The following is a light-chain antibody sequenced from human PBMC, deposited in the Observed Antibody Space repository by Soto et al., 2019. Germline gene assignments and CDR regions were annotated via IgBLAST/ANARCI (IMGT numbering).Light chain of an antibody. CDR3: QSFDNIIV. CDR1: SGSIASNY. CDR2: EDN. Sequence: NFMLTQPHSVSESPEKTVTISCTRSSGSIASNYVQWYQQRPGSAPTTLIFEDNQRPSGVPDRFSGSIDSSSNSASLTISGLKTEDEADYYCQSFDNIIVFGGGTKLTVL. V-gene: IGLV6-57*04. J-gene: IGLJ2*01.